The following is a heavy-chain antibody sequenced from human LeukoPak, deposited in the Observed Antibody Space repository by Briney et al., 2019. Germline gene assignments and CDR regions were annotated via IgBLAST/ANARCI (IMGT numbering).Heavy chain of an antibody. CDR3: ASVRRGFGESSKYYAYYYMGV. CDR1: GGSFSGYY. CDR2: IYYSGST. V-gene: IGHV4-34*01. D-gene: IGHD3-10*01. J-gene: IGHJ6*03. Sequence: PSETLSLTCAVYGGSFSGYYWSWIRQPPGKGLEWIGNIYYSGSTYYNPSLKSRVAISLDTSKNQFSLKLGSVTAADTAVYYCASVRRGFGESSKYYAYYYMGVWGKGTMVTISS.